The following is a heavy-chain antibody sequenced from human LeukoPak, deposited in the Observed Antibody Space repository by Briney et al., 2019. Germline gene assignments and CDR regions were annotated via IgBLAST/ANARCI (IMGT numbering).Heavy chain of an antibody. CDR1: GFTFSSYE. CDR3: ARDQVSSSGYLDYFDY. J-gene: IGHJ4*02. CDR2: ISMSGTTI. V-gene: IGHV3-48*03. Sequence: GGSLRPSCATSGFTFSSYEMNWVRQAPGKGLEWVSYISMSGTTIYYADSVKGRFTMSRDNAKNSLYLQMNSLRAEDTAVYFCARDQVSSSGYLDYFDYWGQGTLVTVSS. D-gene: IGHD3-22*01.